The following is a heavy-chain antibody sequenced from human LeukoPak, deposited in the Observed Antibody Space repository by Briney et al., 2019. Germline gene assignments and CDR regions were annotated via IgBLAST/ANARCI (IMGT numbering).Heavy chain of an antibody. CDR3: ARTPYGDPYYFDY. CDR2: INHSGST. D-gene: IGHD4-17*01. J-gene: IGHJ4*02. CDR1: GGSFSGYY. Sequence: SETLSLTCAVYGGSFSGYYWSWIRQPPGKGLEWIEEINHSGSTNYNPSLKSRVTISVDTSKNQFSLKLSSVTAADTAVYYCARTPYGDPYYFDYWGQGTLVTVSS. V-gene: IGHV4-34*01.